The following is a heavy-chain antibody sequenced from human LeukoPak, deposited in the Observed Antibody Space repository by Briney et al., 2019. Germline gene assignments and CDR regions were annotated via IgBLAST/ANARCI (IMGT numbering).Heavy chain of an antibody. CDR3: AGDNGGYWFDP. CDR2: ISSSSNYI. Sequence: GGSLRLSCAASGFTFSSYSMNWVRQAPGKGLEWVSSISSSSNYIYYADSVKGRFTISRDNAKNSLYLQMNSLRAEDTAVYYCAGDNGGYWFDPWGQGTLVTVSS. V-gene: IGHV3-21*01. J-gene: IGHJ5*02. CDR1: GFTFSSYS. D-gene: IGHD3-10*01.